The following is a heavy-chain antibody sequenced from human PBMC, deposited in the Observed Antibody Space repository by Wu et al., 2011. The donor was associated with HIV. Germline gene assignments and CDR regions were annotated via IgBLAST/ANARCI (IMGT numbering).Heavy chain of an antibody. J-gene: IGHJ3*02. CDR3: ASPRDAWGSKERLGGFDI. CDR2: INPNSGGT. Sequence: QVQLVQSGAEVRKPGASVKVSCKASGYTFTGFYVHWVRQAPGQGLEWMGWINPNSGGTNYAQKFQDRATLSRDTSINTAYMDLSSLRSEDTAVYYCASPRDAWGSKERLGGFDIWGQGTMVTVSS. D-gene: IGHD3-16*01. V-gene: IGHV1-2*02. CDR1: GYTFTGFY.